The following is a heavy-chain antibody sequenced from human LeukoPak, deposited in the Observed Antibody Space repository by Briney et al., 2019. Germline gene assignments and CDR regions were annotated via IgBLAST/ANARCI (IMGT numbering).Heavy chain of an antibody. J-gene: IGHJ4*02. Sequence: GGSLRLSCAASGLTFSSYEMNWVRQAPGKGLEWVSYITSSGSTIYYADSVKGRFTISRDNAKNSLYLQMNSLRAEDTAVYYCARMSGESWYLGFDYWGQGTLVTVSS. D-gene: IGHD6-13*01. CDR1: GLTFSSYE. V-gene: IGHV3-48*03. CDR3: ARMSGESWYLGFDY. CDR2: ITSSGSTI.